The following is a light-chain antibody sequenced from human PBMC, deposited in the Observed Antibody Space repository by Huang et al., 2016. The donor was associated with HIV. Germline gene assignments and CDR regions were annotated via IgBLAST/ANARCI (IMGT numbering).Light chain of an antibody. CDR2: GSS. CDR1: HRINSAY. V-gene: IGKV3-20*01. J-gene: IGKJ1*01. CDR3: QQYDNSPWT. Sequence: ETVLTQSPGTLSLSPGDRATLSCRASHRINSAYLAWYQPKSGQAPRLRIYGSSRRAPGIPHRFSGSGSGTDFTLTITSLESEDFAVYYCQQYDNSPWTFGQGTKVET.